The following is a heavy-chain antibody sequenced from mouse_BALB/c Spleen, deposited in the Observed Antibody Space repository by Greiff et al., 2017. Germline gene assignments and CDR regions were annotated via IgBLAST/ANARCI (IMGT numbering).Heavy chain of an antibody. CDR1: GFSLTSYG. V-gene: IGHV2-9*02. Sequence: VKLVESGPGLVAPSQSLSITCTVSGFSLTSYGVHWVRQPPGKGLEWLGVIWAGGSTNYNSALMSRLSISKDNSKNQVFLKMNSLQTDDTAMYYCASEPSRTRECWFAYWGQGTLVTVSA. CDR2: IWAGGST. CDR3: ASEPSRTRECWFAY. J-gene: IGHJ3*01. D-gene: IGHD3-1*01.